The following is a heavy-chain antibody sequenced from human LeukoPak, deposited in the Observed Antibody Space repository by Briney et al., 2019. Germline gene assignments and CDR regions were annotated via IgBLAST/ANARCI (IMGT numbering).Heavy chain of an antibody. CDR3: AIGQYYFDS. D-gene: IGHD4-11*01. CDR2: ISANNFNT. V-gene: IGHV1-18*01. J-gene: IGHJ4*02. CDR1: GYSFSSYG. Sequence: ASVKVSCKASGYSFSSYGLSWVRQAPGQGLEWMGWISANNFNTNYAERLQGRVTMTIDTSTRTAYMELRSLTSDDTAVYYCAIGQYYFDSWGQGTLVSVSS.